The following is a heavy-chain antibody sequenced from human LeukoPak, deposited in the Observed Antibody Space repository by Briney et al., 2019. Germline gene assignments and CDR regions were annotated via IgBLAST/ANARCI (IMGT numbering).Heavy chain of an antibody. CDR2: IYYSGRH. J-gene: IGHJ4*02. Sequence: SETLSLTCTVSGGSISSSSYYWGWIRQPPGRGLEWIVSIYYSGRHYYNPSLKSRVTISVDTSKNQFSLKLSSVTAADTAVYYCARTITLGGDYTFDYWGQGTLVTVSS. CDR1: GGSISSSSYY. D-gene: IGHD4-17*01. CDR3: ARTITLGGDYTFDY. V-gene: IGHV4-39*07.